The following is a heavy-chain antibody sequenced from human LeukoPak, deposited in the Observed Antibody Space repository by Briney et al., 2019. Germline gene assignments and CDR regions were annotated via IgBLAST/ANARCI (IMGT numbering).Heavy chain of an antibody. CDR3: ARSNWSGSYSDFDY. Sequence: GGSLRLSCAASGFTFSSYSMNWVRQAPGKGLEWVSSISSSSSYIYYADSVKGRFTISRDNAKSSLYLQMNSLRAEDTAVYYCARSNWSGSYSDFDYWGQGTLVTVSS. J-gene: IGHJ4*02. D-gene: IGHD1-26*01. CDR2: ISSSSSYI. V-gene: IGHV3-21*01. CDR1: GFTFSSYS.